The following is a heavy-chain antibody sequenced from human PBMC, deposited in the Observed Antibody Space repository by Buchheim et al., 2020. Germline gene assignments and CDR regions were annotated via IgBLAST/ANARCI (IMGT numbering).Heavy chain of an antibody. CDR2: IYYSGST. CDR3: ARGGISGTFGAVIHNWFDP. D-gene: IGHD1-26*01. Sequence: QVQVQESGPGLVKPSQTLSLTCTVSGGSISSGNYYWSWIRQHPGKGLEWIGYIYYSGSTYYNPSLKSRVTISVDTSNNQFSLKLSSVTAADTAVYYCARGGISGTFGAVIHNWFDPWGQGTL. CDR1: GGSISSGNYY. J-gene: IGHJ5*02. V-gene: IGHV4-31*03.